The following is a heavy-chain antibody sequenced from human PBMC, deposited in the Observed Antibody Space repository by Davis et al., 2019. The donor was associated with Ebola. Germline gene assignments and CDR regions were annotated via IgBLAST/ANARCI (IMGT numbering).Heavy chain of an antibody. CDR2: ISSSSSYI. D-gene: IGHD3-10*01. V-gene: IGHV3-21*01. Sequence: GESLKISCAASGFTFSSYSMNWVRQALGKGLEWVSSISSSSSYIYYADSVKGRFTISRDNSKNTLYLQMNSLRAEDTAVYFCARDRQLWFGYGMDVWGQGTTVTVSS. J-gene: IGHJ6*02. CDR3: ARDRQLWFGYGMDV. CDR1: GFTFSSYS.